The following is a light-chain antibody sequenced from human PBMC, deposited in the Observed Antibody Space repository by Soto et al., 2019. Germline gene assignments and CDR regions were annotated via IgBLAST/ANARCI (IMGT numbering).Light chain of an antibody. Sequence: QSALTQTASVSGSPGQSITISCTGTSSDVGGYNYVSWYQQYPGKAPTLMIYDVSNRPSGVSNRFSGSKSGNTASLTISGLQAEDEADYYRSSYTSSSTRVFGGGTKVTVL. CDR1: SSDVGGYNY. CDR2: DVS. J-gene: IGLJ2*01. V-gene: IGLV2-14*03. CDR3: SSYTSSSTRV.